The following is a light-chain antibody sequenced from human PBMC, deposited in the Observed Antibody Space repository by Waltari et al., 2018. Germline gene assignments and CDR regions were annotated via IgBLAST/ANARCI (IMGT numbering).Light chain of an antibody. Sequence: DVVLTQSPDSLAVSLGERATIHCKSSPSVLYSSNNKNYLAWYQQKPGQPPKLLIYWASIRESGVPDRFSGSGSGTDFTLTISSLQAEDVAVYYCQQYNRAPYTFGQGTKLEIK. CDR1: PSVLYSSNNKNY. V-gene: IGKV4-1*01. CDR2: WAS. CDR3: QQYNRAPYT. J-gene: IGKJ2*01.